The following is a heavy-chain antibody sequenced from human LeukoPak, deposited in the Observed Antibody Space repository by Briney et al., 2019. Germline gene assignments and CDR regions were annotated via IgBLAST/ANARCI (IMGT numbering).Heavy chain of an antibody. Sequence: PGGSLRLSCAASGFTFSSYSMNWVRQAPGKGLEWVSSISSSSYIYYADSVKGRFTISRDNAKNSLYLQMNSLRAEDTAVYYCARPGGQYYYYYMDVWGKGTTVTVSS. CDR3: ARPGGQYYYYYMDV. J-gene: IGHJ6*03. V-gene: IGHV3-21*01. CDR1: GFTFSSYS. CDR2: ISSSSYI.